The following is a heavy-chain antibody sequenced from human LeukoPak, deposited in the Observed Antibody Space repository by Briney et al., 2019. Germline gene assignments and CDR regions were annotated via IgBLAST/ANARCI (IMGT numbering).Heavy chain of an antibody. CDR2: IYYSGST. Sequence: SETLSLTCTVSGGAISSSSYYWGWIRQPPGKGLEWIGSIYYSGSTYYNPSLKSRVTISVDTSKNQFSLKLSSVTAADTAVYYCARLHNGSAYYFDYWGQGTLVTVSS. CDR3: ARLHNGSAYYFDY. CDR1: GGAISSSSYY. V-gene: IGHV4-39*01. D-gene: IGHD3-10*01. J-gene: IGHJ4*02.